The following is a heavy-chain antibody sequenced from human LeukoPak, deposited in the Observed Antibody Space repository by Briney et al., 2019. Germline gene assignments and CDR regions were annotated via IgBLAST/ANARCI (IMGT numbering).Heavy chain of an antibody. Sequence: ASVKVSCKASGYSFTNYGITWVRQAPGQGLEWMGWISAYNGKTSYAQKFQGRVTMTTDTSTSTAYMDLRSLRSDDTAVYYCARAPLEILPASYYYMDVWGKGTTVTISS. CDR2: ISAYNGKT. CDR1: GYSFTNYG. CDR3: ARAPLEILPASYYYMDV. D-gene: IGHD2-2*01. V-gene: IGHV1-18*04. J-gene: IGHJ6*03.